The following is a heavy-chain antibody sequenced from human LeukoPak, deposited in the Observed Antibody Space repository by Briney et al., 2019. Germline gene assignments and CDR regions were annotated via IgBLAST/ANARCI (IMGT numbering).Heavy chain of an antibody. CDR3: ARDGSIAAASSLPGYYYYMDV. D-gene: IGHD6-13*01. Sequence: ASVKLSCTASGYTFTSYYVHWVRQAPGQGLEWMGTINPSGGSTNYAQTVQGRVTMTRDMSTNTVYMEMNSLRSEDTAVYYCARDGSIAAASSLPGYYYYMDVWGKGTTVTVSS. CDR2: INPSGGST. J-gene: IGHJ6*03. CDR1: GYTFTSYY. V-gene: IGHV1-46*04.